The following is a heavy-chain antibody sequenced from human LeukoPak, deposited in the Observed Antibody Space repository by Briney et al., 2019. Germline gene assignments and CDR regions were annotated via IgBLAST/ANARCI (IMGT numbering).Heavy chain of an antibody. CDR3: ARHTGIAVSGGDWYLDL. V-gene: IGHV4-59*08. D-gene: IGHD6-19*01. CDR2: IYYSGST. Sequence: PSETLSLTCTVSGGSISSYYWSWIRQPPGKGLEWIGYIYYSGSTNYNPSLKSRVTISVDTSKNQFSLKLSSVTAADTAVYNCARHTGIAVSGGDWYLDLWGRGTLVTVSS. CDR1: GGSISSYY. J-gene: IGHJ2*01.